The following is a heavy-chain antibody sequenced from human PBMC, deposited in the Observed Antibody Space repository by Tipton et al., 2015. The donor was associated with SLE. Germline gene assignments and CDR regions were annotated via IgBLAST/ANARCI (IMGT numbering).Heavy chain of an antibody. CDR2: FYHSANT. V-gene: IGHV4-39*07. Sequence: TLSLTCTVSGGSISSSSYYWGWIRQPPGKELEWVGSFYHSANTYYNPSLTSRVTISADTSKNQFSLRLTSVTAADTALYYCGRARVGMGYVFDIWGQGTMVTVSS. CDR3: GRARVGMGYVFDI. J-gene: IGHJ3*02. D-gene: IGHD5-24*01. CDR1: GGSISSSSYY.